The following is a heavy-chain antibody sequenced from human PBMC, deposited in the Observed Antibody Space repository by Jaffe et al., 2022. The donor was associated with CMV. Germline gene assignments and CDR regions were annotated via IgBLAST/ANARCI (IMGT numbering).Heavy chain of an antibody. CDR3: ANGPESDYDFWSGPRYYYGMDV. V-gene: IGHV3-23*01. Sequence: EVQLLESGGGLVQPGGSLRLSCAASGFTFSSYAMSWVRQAPGKGLEWVSAISGSGGSTYYADSVKGRFTISRDNSKNTLYLQMNSLRAEDTAVYYCANGPESDYDFWSGPRYYYGMDVWGQGTTVTVSS. CDR2: ISGSGGST. D-gene: IGHD3-3*01. CDR1: GFTFSSYA. J-gene: IGHJ6*02.